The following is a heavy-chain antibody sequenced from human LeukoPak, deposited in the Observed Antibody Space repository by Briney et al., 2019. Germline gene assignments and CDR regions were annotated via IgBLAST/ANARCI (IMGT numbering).Heavy chain of an antibody. D-gene: IGHD3-3*01. CDR2: IIPILGIA. J-gene: IGHJ5*02. Sequence: WASVKVSCKASRGTFSSYAISWVRQAPGQGLEWMGRIIPILGIANYAQKFQGRVTITADKSTSTAYMELSSLRSEDTAVYYCARSNSFLDPSGGFDPWGQGTLVTVSS. CDR1: RGTFSSYA. CDR3: ARSNSFLDPSGGFDP. V-gene: IGHV1-69*04.